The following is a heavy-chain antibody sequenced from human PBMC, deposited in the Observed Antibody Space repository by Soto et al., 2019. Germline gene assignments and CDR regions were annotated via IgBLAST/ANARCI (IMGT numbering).Heavy chain of an antibody. CDR1: GFTFSSYA. J-gene: IGHJ4*02. V-gene: IGHV3-23*01. CDR2: ISGSGGST. CDR3: ARRGSGTFFDY. D-gene: IGHD3-10*01. Sequence: EVQLLESGGGLVQPGGSLRLSCAASGFTFSSYAMNWVRQAPGKGLEWVSVISGSGGSTYYADSVKGRFTISRDNCKITLYLQMNSLSAEDTAVYYCARRGSGTFFDYWGQGTLVTVSS.